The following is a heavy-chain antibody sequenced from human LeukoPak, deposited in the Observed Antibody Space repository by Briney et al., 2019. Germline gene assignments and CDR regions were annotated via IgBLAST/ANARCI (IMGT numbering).Heavy chain of an antibody. CDR3: AKDRGYGDYVYWFDP. D-gene: IGHD4-17*01. CDR2: ITSNGGST. CDR1: GFTFSSYT. J-gene: IGHJ5*02. V-gene: IGHV3-64*01. Sequence: GGSLRLSCAVSGFTFSSYTMHWVRQAPGKGLEYVSAITSNGGSTYYANSVKGRFTISRDNSKNTLYLQMNSLRAEDTAVYYCAKDRGYGDYVYWFDPWGQGTLVTVSS.